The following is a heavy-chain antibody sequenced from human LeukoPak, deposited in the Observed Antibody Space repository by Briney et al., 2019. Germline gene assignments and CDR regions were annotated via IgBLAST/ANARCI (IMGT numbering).Heavy chain of an antibody. Sequence: SGTLSLTCEVSGASISSSHWWTWVRRSPGKGLEWIGEIYHSGSTDYNPSLKSRVTISVDKSKNQFSLKPSHVTAADTAVYYCARDSTVRSWYFDLWGRGTLVTVSS. V-gene: IGHV4-4*02. D-gene: IGHD4-17*01. CDR3: ARDSTVRSWYFDL. J-gene: IGHJ2*01. CDR1: GASISSSHW. CDR2: IYHSGST.